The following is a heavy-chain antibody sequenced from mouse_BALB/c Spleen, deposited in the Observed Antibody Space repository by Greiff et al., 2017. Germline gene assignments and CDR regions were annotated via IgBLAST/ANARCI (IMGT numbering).Heavy chain of an antibody. D-gene: IGHD2-3*01. CDR3: ARHDGYSRDY. V-gene: IGHV5-6*01. CDR2: ISSGGSYT. J-gene: IGHJ4*01. CDR1: GFTFSSYG. Sequence: EVKVVESGGDLVKPGGSLKLSCAASGFTFSSYGMSWVRQTPDKRLEWVATISSGGSYTYYPDSVKGRFTISRDNAKNTLYLQMSSLKSEDTAMYYCARHDGYSRDYWGQGTSVTVSS.